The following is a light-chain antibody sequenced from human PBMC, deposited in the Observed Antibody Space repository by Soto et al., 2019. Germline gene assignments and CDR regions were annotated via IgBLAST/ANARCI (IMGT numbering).Light chain of an antibody. Sequence: EIVLTQSPATLSLSPGERATLSCRASQIVSNDFAWYQQKPDQAPRLLIYGASTRATGIPARFSGSGSGTEFTLTISSLQSEDFALYYCQQYNNWPLTFGGGTKVDIK. J-gene: IGKJ4*01. CDR2: GAS. CDR3: QQYNNWPLT. CDR1: QIVSND. V-gene: IGKV3-15*01.